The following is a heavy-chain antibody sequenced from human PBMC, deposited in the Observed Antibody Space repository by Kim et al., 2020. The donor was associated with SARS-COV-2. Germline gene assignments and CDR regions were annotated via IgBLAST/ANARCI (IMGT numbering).Heavy chain of an antibody. V-gene: IGHV1-69*13. J-gene: IGHJ3*02. CDR2: IIPIFGTA. Sequence: SVKVSCKASGGTFSRYAISWVRQAPGQGLEWMGGIIPIFGTANYAQKFQGRVTITADESTSTAYMELSSLRSEDTAVYYCARVPTLMVRGAKDAFDIWGQGTMVTVSS. D-gene: IGHD3-10*01. CDR3: ARVPTLMVRGAKDAFDI. CDR1: GGTFSRYA.